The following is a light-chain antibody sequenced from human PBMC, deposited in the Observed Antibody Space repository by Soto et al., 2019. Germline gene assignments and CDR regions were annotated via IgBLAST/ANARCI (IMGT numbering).Light chain of an antibody. CDR3: TSFTTSPTYV. Sequence: QSVLTQPPSVSGSPGHSVAVSCTGSSSDVGSYNRVSWYQQPPGAAPKLIIYEVNNRPSGVPDRFSGSKSGNTASLTISGLRAEDEADYYCTSFTTSPTYVFGTGTKVTVL. V-gene: IGLV2-18*02. J-gene: IGLJ1*01. CDR2: EVN. CDR1: SSDVGSYNR.